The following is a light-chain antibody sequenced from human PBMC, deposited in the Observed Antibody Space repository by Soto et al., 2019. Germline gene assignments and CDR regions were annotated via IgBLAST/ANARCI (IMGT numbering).Light chain of an antibody. Sequence: IQMPRSPSSMSASVGESVNMTCRASQSISSWLAWYQQKPGKAPKLLIYKASSLESGVPSRFSGSGSGTEFTLTISSLQPDDFSTYYCQQYHSYWTFGQGTKVDI. V-gene: IGKV1-5*03. CDR1: QSISSW. J-gene: IGKJ1*01. CDR2: KAS. CDR3: QQYHSYWT.